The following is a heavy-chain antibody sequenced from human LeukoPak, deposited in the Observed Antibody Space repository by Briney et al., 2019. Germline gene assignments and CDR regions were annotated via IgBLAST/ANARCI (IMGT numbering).Heavy chain of an antibody. J-gene: IGHJ4*02. CDR1: GFTFSSYS. Sequence: GGSLRLSCAASGFTFSSYSMNWVRQAPGKGLEWVSSISSSSSYIYYADSVKGRFTISRDNAKNSLYLQMNSLRAEDTAVYYCARRVSLGKPFDFWGQGTLVTVSS. D-gene: IGHD4-23*01. V-gene: IGHV3-21*01. CDR3: ARRVSLGKPFDF. CDR2: ISSSSSYI.